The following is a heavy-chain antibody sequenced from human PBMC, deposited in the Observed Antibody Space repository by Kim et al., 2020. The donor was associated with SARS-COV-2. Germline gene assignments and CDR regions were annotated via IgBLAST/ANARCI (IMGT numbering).Heavy chain of an antibody. CDR3: ARDYGMDV. V-gene: IGHV3-74*01. CDR1: GFTFSSYW. J-gene: IGHJ6*02. CDR2: INSDGSTT. Sequence: GGSLRLSCAASGFTFSSYWMHWVRQAPGKGPVWVSRINSDGSTTSYADSVKGRFTISRDNAKNTLYLQMNSLRAEDTAVYYCARDYGMDVWGQGTTVTVSS.